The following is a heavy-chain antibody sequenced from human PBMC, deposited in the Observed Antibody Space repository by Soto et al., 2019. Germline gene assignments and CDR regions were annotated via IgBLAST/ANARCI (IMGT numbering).Heavy chain of an antibody. CDR2: INPNGGST. J-gene: IGHJ3*01. D-gene: IGHD4-4*01. CDR1: GYTFTNYY. CDR3: ARAALTTVTNRLNDVFDV. Sequence: QVQLVQSGAEVKKPGASVRVSCKASGYTFTNYYIDWVRQAPGQGLEWMGIINPNGGSTTYVQKFQGRVTMARDTSTSTVYMELSSLRSEDTAVYYCARAALTTVTNRLNDVFDVWGQGTMVTVSS. V-gene: IGHV1-46*03.